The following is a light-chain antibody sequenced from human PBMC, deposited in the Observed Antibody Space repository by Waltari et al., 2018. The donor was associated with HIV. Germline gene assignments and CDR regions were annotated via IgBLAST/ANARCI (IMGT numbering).Light chain of an antibody. CDR1: SSNIGSNY. CDR3: AAWDDSLSGPVV. V-gene: IGLV1-47*01. J-gene: IGLJ2*01. Sequence: QSVLTQPPSASGTPGQRVTISCSGSSSNIGSNYVYWYQQLPGTAPKLLIYRNNQRPSGVPDRFSGSKSGTSASLAIGGLRSEDEADYYWAAWDDSLSGPVVFGGGTKLTVL. CDR2: RNN.